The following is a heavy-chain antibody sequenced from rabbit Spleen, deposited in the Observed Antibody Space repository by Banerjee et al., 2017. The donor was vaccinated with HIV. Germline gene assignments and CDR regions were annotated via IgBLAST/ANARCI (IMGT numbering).Heavy chain of an antibody. D-gene: IGHD2-1*01. Sequence: QEQLVESGGGLVQPEGSLTLTCKASGFSFSNKVVMCWVRQAPGKGLEWIGCVWSGSIGNTYYASWAKGRFTISKTSSTTVTLQMTSLTVADTATYFCARSTYGYDDYGDLYYAAMDLWGPGTLVTVS. J-gene: IGHJ6*01. V-gene: IGHV1S45*01. CDR3: ARSTYGYDDYGDLYYAAMDL. CDR1: GFSFSNKVV. CDR2: VWSGSIGNT.